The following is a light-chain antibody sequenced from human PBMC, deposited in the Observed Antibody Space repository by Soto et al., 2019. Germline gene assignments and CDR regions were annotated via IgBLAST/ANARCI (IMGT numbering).Light chain of an antibody. J-gene: IGKJ1*01. CDR2: EAA. V-gene: IGKV3-20*01. CDR1: QSVGNN. CDR3: QQYVNSPWT. Sequence: EIVMTQSPATLSVSPGERATLSCRASQSVGNNLVWYQQKPGQAPRLLIYEAASRAAGIPGRFSGSGSGTDFTLTISRLEPDDFAVYYCQQYVNSPWTFGQGTKVDI.